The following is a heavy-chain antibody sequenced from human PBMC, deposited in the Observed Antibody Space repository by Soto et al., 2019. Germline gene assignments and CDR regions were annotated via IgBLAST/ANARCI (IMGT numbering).Heavy chain of an antibody. CDR2: IYHSGSA. Sequence: SETLSLTCAVSGGSISSSNWWSWVRQPPGKGLEWIGEIYHSGSANYNPSLKSRVTISVDKSKNQFSLKLSSVTAADTAVYYCARAVKTITAMVFVYYGMDVWGQGTTVTVSS. D-gene: IGHD5-18*01. CDR3: ARAVKTITAMVFVYYGMDV. J-gene: IGHJ6*02. V-gene: IGHV4-4*02. CDR1: GGSISSSNW.